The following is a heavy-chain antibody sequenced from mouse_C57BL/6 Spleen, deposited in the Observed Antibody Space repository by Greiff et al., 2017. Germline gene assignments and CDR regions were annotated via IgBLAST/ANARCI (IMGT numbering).Heavy chain of an antibody. CDR1: GYAFSSYW. Sequence: VQLQQSGAELVKPGASVKISCKASGYAFSSYWMNWVKQRPGKGLEWIGQIYPGDGDTNYKGKFKGKATLTADKSSSTAYMQLSSLTSEDSAVYFCARGVGREYAMDYWGQGTSVTVSS. CDR3: ARGVGREYAMDY. J-gene: IGHJ4*01. D-gene: IGHD4-1*01. V-gene: IGHV1-80*01. CDR2: IYPGDGDT.